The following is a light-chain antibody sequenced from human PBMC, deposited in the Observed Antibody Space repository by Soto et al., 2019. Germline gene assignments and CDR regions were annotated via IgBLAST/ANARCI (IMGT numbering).Light chain of an antibody. Sequence: GDRVTITCRASQDISRYLAWYQQRAGKVPKLLIYGASTLQSGVPSRFSGSGSGTEFTLTISSLQPEDFATYHCQQLQRTPFTFGPGTTVDV. J-gene: IGKJ3*01. CDR2: GAS. CDR1: QDISRY. CDR3: QQLQRTPFT. V-gene: IGKV1-9*01.